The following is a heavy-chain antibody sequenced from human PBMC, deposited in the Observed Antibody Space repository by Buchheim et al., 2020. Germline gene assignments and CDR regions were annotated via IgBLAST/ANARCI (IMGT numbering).Heavy chain of an antibody. V-gene: IGHV3-7*01. Sequence: EVQLVESGGGLVQPGGSLRLSCAASGFTFSNYWMNWVRQAPGKGLEWVANINPDETEKYFLDSVKGRFTISRDNSKNTVYLQMDSLRGEDSAVYYCTKDGAIGAIYYYYSGMDVWGQGTT. CDR2: INPDETEK. D-gene: IGHD6-13*01. J-gene: IGHJ6*02. CDR1: GFTFSNYW. CDR3: TKDGAIGAIYYYYSGMDV.